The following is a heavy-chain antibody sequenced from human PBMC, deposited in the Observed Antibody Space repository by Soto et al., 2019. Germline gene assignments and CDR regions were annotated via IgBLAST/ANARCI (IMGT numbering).Heavy chain of an antibody. Sequence: GGSLRLSCAASGFIFSDYWMSWIRQAPGKGLEWVANTRQDGGEKNFVDSVKGRFIISRDNAKNSLYLQMNSLRAEDTAVYYCARDQISRDFGVVIPPNPIDYWGQGTLVTVSS. CDR2: TRQDGGEK. J-gene: IGHJ4*02. CDR1: GFIFSDYW. CDR3: ARDQISRDFGVVIPPNPIDY. V-gene: IGHV3-7*05. D-gene: IGHD3-3*01.